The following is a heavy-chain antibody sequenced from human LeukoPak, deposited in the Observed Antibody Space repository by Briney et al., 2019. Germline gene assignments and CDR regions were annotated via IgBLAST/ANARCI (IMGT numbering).Heavy chain of an antibody. CDR1: GYSFTTYW. CDR3: ARHYQEFWGRQEHDAFDI. CDR2: IYPGDSDT. J-gene: IGHJ3*02. D-gene: IGHD3-16*01. V-gene: IGHV5-51*01. Sequence: GESLKISCKGSGYSFTTYWIGWVRQVPGKGLEWMGIIYPGDSDTRYRPSFQGQVTISADKSISTAYLQWSSLKASDTAMYYCARHYQEFWGRQEHDAFDIWGQGTMVTVSS.